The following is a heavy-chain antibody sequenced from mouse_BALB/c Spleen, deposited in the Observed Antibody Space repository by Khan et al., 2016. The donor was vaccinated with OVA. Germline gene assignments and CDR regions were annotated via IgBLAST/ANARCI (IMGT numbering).Heavy chain of an antibody. CDR1: GFSLTDYG. J-gene: IGHJ4*01. CDR2: IWGGGST. D-gene: IGHD2-10*01. V-gene: IGHV2-6-5*01. CDR3: AKPFYAHYYAMDY. Sequence: VELVESGPGLVAPSQSLSITCTVSGFSLTDYGVSWIRQPPGKGLEWLGLIWGGGSTYYNSALKSRLSISKDTSKSQVFLKMNSLQTEDTAMYYCAKPFYAHYYAMDYWGQGTSVTGSS.